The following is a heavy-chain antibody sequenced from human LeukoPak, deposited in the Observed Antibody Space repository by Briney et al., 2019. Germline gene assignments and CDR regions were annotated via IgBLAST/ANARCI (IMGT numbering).Heavy chain of an antibody. D-gene: IGHD3-3*01. V-gene: IGHV3-21*01. J-gene: IGHJ4*02. Sequence: GGSLRLSCAASGFTFSSYSMNWVRQAPGKGLEWVSSISSSSSYIYYADSVKGRFTISRDNAKNSLYLQMNSLGAEDTAVYYCARKFLEWLSYVDYWGQGTLVTVSS. CDR3: ARKFLEWLSYVDY. CDR1: GFTFSSYS. CDR2: ISSSSSYI.